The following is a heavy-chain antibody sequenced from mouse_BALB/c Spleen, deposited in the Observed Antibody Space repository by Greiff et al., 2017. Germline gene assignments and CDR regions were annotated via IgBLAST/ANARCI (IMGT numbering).Heavy chain of an antibody. Sequence: VQLQQSGAELVRPGASVTLSCKASGYTFTDYEMHWVKQTPVHGLEWIGAIDPETGGTAYNQKFKGKATLTADKSSSTAYMELRSLTSEDSAVYYCTRGDGYPWFAYWGQGTLVTVSA. D-gene: IGHD2-3*01. CDR1: GYTFTDYE. CDR2: IDPETGGT. CDR3: TRGDGYPWFAY. J-gene: IGHJ3*01. V-gene: IGHV1-15*01.